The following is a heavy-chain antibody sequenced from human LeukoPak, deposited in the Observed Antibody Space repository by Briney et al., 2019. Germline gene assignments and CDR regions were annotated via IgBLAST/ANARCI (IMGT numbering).Heavy chain of an antibody. CDR2: INPNSGGT. CDR3: AGGGSSSWYLTDAYFDY. CDR1: GYTFTGYY. J-gene: IGHJ4*02. Sequence: GASVKVSCKASGYTFTGYYMHWVRQAPGQGLEWMGWINPNSGGTNYAQKFQGWVTMTRDTSISTAYMELSRLRSDDTAVYYCAGGGSSSWYLTDAYFDYWGRGTLVTVSS. D-gene: IGHD6-13*01. V-gene: IGHV1-2*04.